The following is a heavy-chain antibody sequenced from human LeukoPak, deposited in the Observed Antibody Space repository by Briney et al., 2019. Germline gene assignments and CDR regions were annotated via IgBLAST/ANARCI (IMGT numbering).Heavy chain of an antibody. CDR2: IRYDGSNK. CDR1: GFTFSSYG. Sequence: GGSLRLSCAASGFTFSSYGMHWVRQAPGKGLEWVAFIRYDGSNKYYADSVKGRFTISRDNSKNTLYVQMNSLRAEDTAVYYCAKSLLLPPPYFDYWGQGTLVTVSS. J-gene: IGHJ4*02. V-gene: IGHV3-30*02. D-gene: IGHD3-22*01. CDR3: AKSLLLPPPYFDY.